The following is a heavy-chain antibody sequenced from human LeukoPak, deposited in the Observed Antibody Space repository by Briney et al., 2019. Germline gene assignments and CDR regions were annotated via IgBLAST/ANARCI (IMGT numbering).Heavy chain of an antibody. V-gene: IGHV3-48*01. J-gene: IGHJ4*02. CDR1: GFTFSSYS. CDR2: ISRTT. Sequence: GGSLRLSCAASGFTFSSYSFNWVRQAPGKGLEWVSYISRTTSYADSVKGRFTISRDNAKSSLYLQMNSLRAEDTAVYYCARVPGFMWGQGTLVTVSS. CDR3: ARVPGFM. D-gene: IGHD3-16*01.